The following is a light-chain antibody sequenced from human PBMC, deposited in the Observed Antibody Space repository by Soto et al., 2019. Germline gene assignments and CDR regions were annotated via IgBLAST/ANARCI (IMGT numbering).Light chain of an antibody. V-gene: IGKV1-5*01. J-gene: IGKJ5*01. CDR1: QSISSW. Sequence: DIQMTQSPSTLSASVGARVTITCRASQSISSWLAWDQQKPGKAPKLLIYDASSLESGVPSRFSGSGSGTDFTLTISSLQPEDFATYCCQQYNSYSHTFGQGTRLEIK. CDR3: QQYNSYSHT. CDR2: DAS.